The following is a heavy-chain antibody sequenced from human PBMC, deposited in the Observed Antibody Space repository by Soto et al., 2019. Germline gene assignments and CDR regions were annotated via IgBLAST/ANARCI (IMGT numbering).Heavy chain of an antibody. CDR1: GGSVSSGSYY. V-gene: IGHV4-61*01. Sequence: PSETLSLTCTVSGGSVSSGSYYWSWIRQPPGKGLEWIGYIYYSGSTNYNPSLKSRVTISVDTSKNQFSLKLSSVTAADTAVYYCARDLGYSSSGFDYRSKGTLVTVSS. D-gene: IGHD6-13*01. J-gene: IGHJ4*02. CDR2: IYYSGST. CDR3: ARDLGYSSSGFDY.